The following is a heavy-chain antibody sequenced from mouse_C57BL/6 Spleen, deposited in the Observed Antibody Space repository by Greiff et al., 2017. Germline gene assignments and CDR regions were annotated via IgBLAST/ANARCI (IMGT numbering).Heavy chain of an antibody. J-gene: IGHJ3*01. CDR3: AREGELLFAY. CDR2: IYPGDGDT. D-gene: IGHD2-1*01. V-gene: IGHV1-80*01. Sequence: VNLVESGAELVKPGASVKISCKASGYAFSSYWMNWVKQRPGKGLEWIGQIYPGDGDTNYNGKFKGKATLTADKSSSTAYMQLSSLTSEDSAVYFCAREGELLFAYWGQGTLVTVSA. CDR1: GYAFSSYW.